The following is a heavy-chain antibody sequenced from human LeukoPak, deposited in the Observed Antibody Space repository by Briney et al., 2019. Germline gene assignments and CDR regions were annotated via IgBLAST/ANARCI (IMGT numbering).Heavy chain of an antibody. V-gene: IGHV3-23*01. J-gene: IGHJ4*02. CDR2: IDGSGHST. Sequence: GGSLRLSCAASGLTFSSYAMSWVRQAPGKGLEWVSAIDGSGHSTYYADSVKGRFTISRDNSRNTLYLQMNSLRAEDTAVYYCAKDSATRDHSSSWYYWGQGTLVTVSS. CDR3: AKDSATRDHSSSWYY. D-gene: IGHD6-13*01. CDR1: GLTFSSYA.